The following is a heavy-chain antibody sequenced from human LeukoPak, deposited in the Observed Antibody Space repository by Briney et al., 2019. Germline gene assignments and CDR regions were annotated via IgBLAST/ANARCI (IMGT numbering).Heavy chain of an antibody. CDR2: IWYDGSNK. CDR3: ARDAPNYDFWSGYYDW. D-gene: IGHD3-3*01. V-gene: IGHV3-33*01. CDR1: GFTFSSYG. Sequence: HPGGSLRLSCAASGFTFSSYGMHWVRQAPGKGLEWVAVIWYDGSNKYYADSVKGRFTISRDNSKNTLYLQMNSLRAEDTAVYYCARDAPNYDFWSGYYDWWGQGTLVTVSS. J-gene: IGHJ4*02.